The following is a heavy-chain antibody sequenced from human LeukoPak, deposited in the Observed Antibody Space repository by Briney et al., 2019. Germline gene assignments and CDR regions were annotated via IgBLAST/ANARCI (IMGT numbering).Heavy chain of an antibody. CDR1: GFTVSSNY. V-gene: IGHV3-53*01. Sequence: PGGSLRLSCAASGFTVSSNYMSWVRQAPGKGLEWVSVIYSGGSTYYADSVKGRFTASRDSSKNMLYLQMNSLRAEDTAVYYCARAVRSCSVTRCISINSFDYWGQGTLVAVSS. CDR3: ARAVRSCSVTRCISINSFDY. J-gene: IGHJ4*02. D-gene: IGHD2-15*01. CDR2: IYSGGST.